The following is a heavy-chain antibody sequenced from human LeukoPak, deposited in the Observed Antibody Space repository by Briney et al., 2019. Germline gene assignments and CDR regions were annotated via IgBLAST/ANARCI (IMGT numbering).Heavy chain of an antibody. CDR3: AREEWVDSSGYPIDY. CDR1: GYTFTSYY. Sequence: ASVKVSRKASGYTFTSYYMHWVRQAPGQGLEWMGIINPSGGSTSYAQKFQGRVTMTRDTSTSTVYMELSSLRSEDTAVYYCAREEWVDSSGYPIDYWGQGTLVTVSS. D-gene: IGHD3-22*01. V-gene: IGHV1-46*01. CDR2: INPSGGST. J-gene: IGHJ4*02.